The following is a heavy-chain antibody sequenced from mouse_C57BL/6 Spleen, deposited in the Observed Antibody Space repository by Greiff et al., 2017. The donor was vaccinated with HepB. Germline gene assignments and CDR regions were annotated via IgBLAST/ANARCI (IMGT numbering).Heavy chain of an antibody. CDR3: VLTGTSLGFGY. J-gene: IGHJ3*01. D-gene: IGHD4-1*01. CDR1: GYAFSSSW. Sequence: QVTLKESGPELVKPGASVKISCKASGYAFSSSWMNWVKQRPGKGLEWIGRIYPGDGDTNYNGKFKGKATLTADKSSSTAYMQLSSLTSEDSAVYFCVLTGTSLGFGYWGQGTLVTVSA. CDR2: IYPGDGDT. V-gene: IGHV1-82*01.